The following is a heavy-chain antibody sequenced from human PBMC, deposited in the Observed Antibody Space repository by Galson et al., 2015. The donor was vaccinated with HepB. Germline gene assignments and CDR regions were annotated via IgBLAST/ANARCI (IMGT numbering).Heavy chain of an antibody. J-gene: IGHJ4*02. CDR3: ARVSNGYDILTGYDRWYFDY. CDR1: GDSVSSNSAA. CDR2: TYYRSKWYN. Sequence: CAISGDSVSSNSAAWNWIRQSPSRGLEWLGRTYYRSKWYNDYAVSVKSRITINPDTSKNQFSLQLNSVTPEDTAVYYCARVSNGYDILTGYDRWYFDYWGQGTLVTVSS. V-gene: IGHV6-1*01. D-gene: IGHD3-9*01.